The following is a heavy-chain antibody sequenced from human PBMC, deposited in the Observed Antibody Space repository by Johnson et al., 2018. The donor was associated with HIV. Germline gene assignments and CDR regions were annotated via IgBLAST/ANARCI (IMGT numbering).Heavy chain of an antibody. Sequence: VQSGPEVKKPGASVKVSCKASGYTFTDYVIHWVRQAPGQRLEWMGWIIAANGDTKYSEKFQGRVTITRDTSANTAYMELSSLRSEDTAAYYCARATTLTTVTTRDYVYYFGYWGQGTLITVSS. CDR3: ARATTLTTVTTRDYVYYFGY. J-gene: IGHJ4*02. D-gene: IGHD4-17*01. CDR2: IIAANGDT. CDR1: GYTFTDYV. V-gene: IGHV1-3*01.